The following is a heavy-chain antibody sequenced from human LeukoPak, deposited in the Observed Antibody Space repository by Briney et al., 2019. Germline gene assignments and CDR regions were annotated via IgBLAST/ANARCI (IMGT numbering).Heavy chain of an antibody. CDR3: ARGFPRITMVRGALDV. D-gene: IGHD3-10*01. CDR2: INHSGST. J-gene: IGHJ6*02. Sequence: SETLSLTCAVYGGSFSGYYWSWIRQPPGKGLEWIGEINHSGSTNYNPSLKSRVTISVDTSKNQFPLKLSSVTAADTAAYCCARGFPRITMVRGALDVWGQGTTVTVSS. V-gene: IGHV4-34*01. CDR1: GGSFSGYY.